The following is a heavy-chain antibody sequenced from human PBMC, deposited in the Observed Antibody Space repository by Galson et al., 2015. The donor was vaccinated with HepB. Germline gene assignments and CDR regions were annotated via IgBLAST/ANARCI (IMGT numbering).Heavy chain of an antibody. Sequence: SLRLSCAASGFTFSSYGMHWVRQAPGKGLEWVAFIRYDGSNKYYADSVKGRFTISRDNSKNTLYLQMNSLRAEDTAVYYCAKDKFLDLDYDYVWGIERTRQAYYGMDVWGQGTTVTVSS. J-gene: IGHJ6*02. CDR3: AKDKFLDLDYDYVWGIERTRQAYYGMDV. CDR2: IRYDGSNK. D-gene: IGHD3-16*01. CDR1: GFTFSSYG. V-gene: IGHV3-30*02.